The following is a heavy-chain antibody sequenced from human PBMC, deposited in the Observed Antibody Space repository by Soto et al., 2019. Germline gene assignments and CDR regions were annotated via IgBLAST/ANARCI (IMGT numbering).Heavy chain of an antibody. CDR2: INAGNGNT. CDR3: ARAVGGSSSRGDY. Sequence: QVQLVQSGAEEKKPGPSVKVSCKASGYTFTSYAMHWVRQAPGQRLEWMGWINAGNGNTKYSQKFQGRVTITRDTSASTAYMELSSLRSEDTAVYYCARAVGGSSSRGDYWGQGTLVTVSS. D-gene: IGHD6-13*01. V-gene: IGHV1-3*05. CDR1: GYTFTSYA. J-gene: IGHJ4*02.